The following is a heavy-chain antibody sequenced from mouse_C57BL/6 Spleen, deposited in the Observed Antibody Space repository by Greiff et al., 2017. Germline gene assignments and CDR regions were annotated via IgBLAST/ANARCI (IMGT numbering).Heavy chain of an antibody. J-gene: IGHJ3*01. V-gene: IGHV1-15*01. CDR2: IDPETGGT. CDR1: GYTFTDYE. CDR3: TRGTYYSNYGFAY. D-gene: IGHD2-5*01. Sequence: VQRVESGAELVRPGASVTLSCKASGYTFTDYEMHWVKQTPVHGLEWIGAIDPETGGTAYNQKFKGKAILTADKSSSTAYMELRSLTSEDSAVYYCTRGTYYSNYGFAYWGQGTLVTVSA.